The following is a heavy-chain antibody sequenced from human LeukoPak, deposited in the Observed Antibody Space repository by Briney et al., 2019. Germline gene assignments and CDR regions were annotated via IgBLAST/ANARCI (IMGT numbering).Heavy chain of an antibody. CDR3: AKDQEQWLVIHYYYGMDV. CDR1: GFTFSSYA. Sequence: GGSLRLSCAASGFTFSSYAMSWVRQAPGKGLEWVSAISGSGGSTYYADSVKGRFTISRDNSKNTLYLQMNSLRAEDTAVYYCAKDQEQWLVIHYYYGMDVWGQGTTVTVSS. V-gene: IGHV3-23*01. D-gene: IGHD6-19*01. CDR2: ISGSGGST. J-gene: IGHJ6*02.